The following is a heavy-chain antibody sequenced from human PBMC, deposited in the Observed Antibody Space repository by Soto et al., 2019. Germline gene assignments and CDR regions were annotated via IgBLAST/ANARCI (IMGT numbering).Heavy chain of an antibody. D-gene: IGHD4-17*01. CDR3: ARVNIMTTVTIDY. J-gene: IGHJ4*02. V-gene: IGHV4-59*01. CDR2: IYYSGST. CDR1: GGSISSYY. Sequence: PSETLSLTCTVSGGSISSYYWSWIRQPPGKGLEWIGYIYYSGSTNYNPSLKSRVTISVDTSKNQFSLKLSSVTAADTAVYYCARVNIMTTVTIDYWGQGTLVTVSS.